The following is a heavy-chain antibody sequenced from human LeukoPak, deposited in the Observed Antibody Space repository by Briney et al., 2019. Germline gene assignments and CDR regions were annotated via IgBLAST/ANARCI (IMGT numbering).Heavy chain of an antibody. V-gene: IGHV5-51*01. CDR2: IYPGDSDT. D-gene: IGHD4-17*01. Sequence: GESLKISCKGSGYSFTSYWIGWVRQMPGKGLEWMGIIYPGDSDTRYSPSFQGQVTISADKSISTAYLQWSSLKASDTAMYHCATTVTPAYYYYGMDVWGQGTTVTVSS. CDR1: GYSFTSYW. CDR3: ATTVTPAYYYYGMDV. J-gene: IGHJ6*02.